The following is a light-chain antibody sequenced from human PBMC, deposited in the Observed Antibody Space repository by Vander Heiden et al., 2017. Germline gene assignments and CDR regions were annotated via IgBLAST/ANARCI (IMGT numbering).Light chain of an antibody. CDR1: QSVLYSSNNKNY. Sequence: DIVMTQSPDSLAVALGERANINCKSSQSVLYSSNNKNYLAWYQQKPGQPPKLLIYWASTRESGVPDRFSGSGSGKDFTLTISSLQAEDVAVYYCQQYYSTPFFGPGTKVDIK. CDR3: QQYYSTPF. V-gene: IGKV4-1*01. CDR2: WAS. J-gene: IGKJ3*01.